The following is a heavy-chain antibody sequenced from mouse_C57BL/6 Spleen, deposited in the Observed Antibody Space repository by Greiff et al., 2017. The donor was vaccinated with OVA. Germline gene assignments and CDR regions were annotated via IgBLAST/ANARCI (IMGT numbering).Heavy chain of an antibody. CDR2: INPYNGGT. J-gene: IGHJ4*01. CDR1: GYTFTDYY. D-gene: IGHD1-1*01. Sequence: VQLQQSGPVLVKPGASVKLSCKASGYTFTDYYMNWVKQSHGKSLEWIGVINPYNGGTSYNQKFKGKATLTVDKSSSTAYMELNSLTSEDSAVYYCASVTTVVGMDYWGQGTSVTVSS. V-gene: IGHV1-19*01. CDR3: ASVTTVVGMDY.